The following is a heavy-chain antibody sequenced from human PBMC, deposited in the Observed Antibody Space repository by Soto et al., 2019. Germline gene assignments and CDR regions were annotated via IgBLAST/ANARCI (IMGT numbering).Heavy chain of an antibody. CDR2: IIPILGIA. CDR1: GGTFSSYT. D-gene: IGHD5-12*01. CDR3: ASGDGYRGVEY. Sequence: QVQLVQSGAAVKKPGSSVKVSCKASGGTFSSYTISWVRQAPGQGLEWMGRIIPILGIANYAQKFQGRVTITADKSTSTAYMELSSLRSEDTAVYYCASGDGYRGVEYWGQGTLVTVSS. V-gene: IGHV1-69*02. J-gene: IGHJ4*02.